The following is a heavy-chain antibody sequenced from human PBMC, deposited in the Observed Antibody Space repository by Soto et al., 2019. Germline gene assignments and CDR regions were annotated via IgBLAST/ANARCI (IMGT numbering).Heavy chain of an antibody. CDR1: GGTFSSYA. CDR3: ARAYCGGDCYSDYYYYGMDV. V-gene: IGHV1-69*12. CDR2: XIPIFGTA. D-gene: IGHD2-21*02. J-gene: IGHJ6*02. Sequence: QVQLVQSGAEVKKPGSSVKVSCKASGGTFSSYAISWVRXXXXXXXXXXXXXIPIFGTANYAQKFQGRVTITADESTSTAYMELSSLRSEDTAVYYCARAYCGGDCYSDYYYYGMDVWGQGTTVTVSS.